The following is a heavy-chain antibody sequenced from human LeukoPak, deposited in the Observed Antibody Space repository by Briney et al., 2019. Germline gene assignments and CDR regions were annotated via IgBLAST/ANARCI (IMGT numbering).Heavy chain of an antibody. CDR3: AGGYCSGGSCSNWFDP. J-gene: IGHJ5*02. Sequence: ASVKVSCKASGGTFSSYAISWVRQAPGQGLEWMGWIIPILGIANYAQKFQGRVTITADKSTSTAYMELSSLRSEDTAVYYCAGGYCSGGSCSNWFDPWGQGTLVTVSS. D-gene: IGHD2-15*01. CDR1: GGTFSSYA. CDR2: IIPILGIA. V-gene: IGHV1-69*10.